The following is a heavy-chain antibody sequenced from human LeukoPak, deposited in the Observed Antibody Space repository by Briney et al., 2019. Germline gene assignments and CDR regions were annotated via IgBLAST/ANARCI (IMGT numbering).Heavy chain of an antibody. CDR3: ARVSYFGSAGFDY. D-gene: IGHD2-21*01. J-gene: IGHJ4*02. Sequence: GRSLRLSCGASGFTFSNYEMNWVRQAPGMGLEWVSYISDSGSTIYYADSVRGRFTISRDNAKNSLYLQMNSLRAEDTAVYYCARVSYFGSAGFDYWGQGTLVTVSS. V-gene: IGHV3-48*03. CDR2: ISDSGSTI. CDR1: GFTFSNYE.